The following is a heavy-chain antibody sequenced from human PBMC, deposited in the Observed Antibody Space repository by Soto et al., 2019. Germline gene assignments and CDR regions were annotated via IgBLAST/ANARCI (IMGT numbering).Heavy chain of an antibody. V-gene: IGHV5-51*01. J-gene: IGHJ6*02. Sequence: RGESLKISCKGSGHSFTSYWIGWVRQMPGKGLEWMGIIYPGDSDTRYSPSFQGQVTISADKSISTAYLQWSSLKASDTAMYYCARLVAPYYDFWSGYGSYGMDVWGQGTTVTVSS. D-gene: IGHD3-3*01. CDR2: IYPGDSDT. CDR1: GHSFTSYW. CDR3: ARLVAPYYDFWSGYGSYGMDV.